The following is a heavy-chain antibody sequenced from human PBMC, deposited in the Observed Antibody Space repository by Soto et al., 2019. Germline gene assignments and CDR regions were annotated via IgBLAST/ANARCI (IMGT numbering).Heavy chain of an antibody. CDR2: IRNGGDGT. J-gene: IGHJ4*02. Sequence: EVQLLESGGGLVQPGGSLRLSCVVSGFTLTDYHMSWVRQAPGKGLEWVSAIRNGGDGTHYADSVQGRFTISRDTSKNTLYLQMSSLRVEDTAIYYCAKVQWYSVTRVWGQGTLVTVSS. V-gene: IGHV3-23*01. D-gene: IGHD3-10*01. CDR1: GFTLTDYH. CDR3: AKVQWYSVTRV.